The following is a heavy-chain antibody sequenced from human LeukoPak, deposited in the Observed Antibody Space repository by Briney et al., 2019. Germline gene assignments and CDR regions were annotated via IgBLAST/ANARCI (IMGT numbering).Heavy chain of an antibody. CDR2: ISYDGRNK. D-gene: IGHD6-19*01. J-gene: IGHJ4*02. V-gene: IGHV3-30*18. CDR3: AKDCHSSGCLDH. CDR1: GFTFSSYD. Sequence: GGSLRLSCAASGFTFSSYDMHWVRQAPGKGLEWVTVISYDGRNKYYADSVKGRFTISGDNSNLYLQMNSLRAEDTAVYYCAKDCHSSGCLDHWGQGTLVTVSS.